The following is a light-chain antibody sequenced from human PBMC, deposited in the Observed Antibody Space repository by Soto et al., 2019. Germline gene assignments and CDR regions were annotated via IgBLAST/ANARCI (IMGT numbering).Light chain of an antibody. CDR2: WAS. J-gene: IGKJ2*01. CDR1: QSVLYSSNNKNY. V-gene: IGKV4-1*01. CDR3: QQYYSTPPYT. Sequence: DIVMTQSPDSLAVSLGERATINCKSSQSVLYSSNNKNYLAWYRQKPGQPPKLIIYWASIRESGVPDRISGSWSGTDFTLTICSLQAEDVAVYYCQQYYSTPPYTFGQGTKLEIK.